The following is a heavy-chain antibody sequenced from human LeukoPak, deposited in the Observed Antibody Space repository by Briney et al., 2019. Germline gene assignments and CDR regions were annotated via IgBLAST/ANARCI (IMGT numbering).Heavy chain of an antibody. CDR3: AKDLKGTCINGICYTSYYYWYMDV. Sequence: PGGSLRLSCAASGFTFSNYGMHWVRQAPGKGLEWVAFIHYDGSNEYYADSVKGRFTISRDSSKNTLHLQMNSLRAEDTAVYYCAKDLKGTCINGICYTSYYYWYMDVWGKGTTVTVSS. J-gene: IGHJ6*03. V-gene: IGHV3-30*02. CDR1: GFTFSNYG. CDR2: IHYDGSNE. D-gene: IGHD2-8*01.